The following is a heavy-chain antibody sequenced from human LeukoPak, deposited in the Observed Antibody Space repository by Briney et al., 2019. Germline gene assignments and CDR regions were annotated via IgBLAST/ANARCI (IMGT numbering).Heavy chain of an antibody. V-gene: IGHV1-69*02. D-gene: IGHD2-2*01. CDR2: IIPIVGIA. CDR1: GGTLRSYT. J-gene: IGHJ3*02. Sequence: ASVKVSCQASGGTLRSYTISWVGQAPGQGLDGVGRIIPIVGIANYAQKFQGRVTITADKSTSTAYMELSSLRSEDTAVYYCVVVVPAAPVHDAFDIWGQGTMVTVSS. CDR3: VVVVPAAPVHDAFDI.